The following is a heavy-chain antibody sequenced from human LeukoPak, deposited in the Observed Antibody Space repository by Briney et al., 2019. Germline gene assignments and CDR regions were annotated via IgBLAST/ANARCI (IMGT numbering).Heavy chain of an antibody. J-gene: IGHJ4*02. CDR3: ASSRFLEWLYVLDY. V-gene: IGHV1-2*02. Sequence: GASVKVSCKASGYPFTAYYMHWVRQAPGQGLEWMGWVDPDSGGTDYAQKFQGRVTMTRETSISTAYMDLRRLTSDDTAVYYCASSRFLEWLYVLDYWGQGTLVTVSS. CDR1: GYPFTAYY. D-gene: IGHD3-3*01. CDR2: VDPDSGGT.